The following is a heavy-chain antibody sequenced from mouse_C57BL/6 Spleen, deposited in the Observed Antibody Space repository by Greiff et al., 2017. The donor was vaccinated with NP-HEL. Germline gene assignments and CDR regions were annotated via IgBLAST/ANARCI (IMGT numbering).Heavy chain of an antibody. CDR1: GYTFTDYN. CDR3: ARTYGYDDAWFAY. CDR2: INPNNGGT. Sequence: VQLQQSGPELVKPGASVKMSCKASGYTFTDYNMHWVKQSHGKSLEWIGYINPNNGGTSSNQTFKGPATLTVTKYSSTAYMELRSLTSEESAVYYCARTYGYDDAWFAYWGQGTLVTVSA. J-gene: IGHJ3*01. D-gene: IGHD2-2*01. V-gene: IGHV1-22*01.